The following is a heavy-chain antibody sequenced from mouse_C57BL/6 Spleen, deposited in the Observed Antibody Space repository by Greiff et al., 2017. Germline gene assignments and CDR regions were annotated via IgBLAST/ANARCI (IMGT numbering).Heavy chain of an antibody. V-gene: IGHV1-50*01. D-gene: IGHD2-1*01. CDR3: ARDRYGNFCY. J-gene: IGHJ2*01. Sequence: QVQLQQPGAELVKPGASVKLSCKASGYTFTSYWMQWVKQRPGQGLEWIGEIDPSDSYTNYNQKFKGKATLTVDTSSSTAYMQLSSLTSEDSAVYYCARDRYGNFCYWGQGTTLTFSS. CDR1: GYTFTSYW. CDR2: IDPSDSYT.